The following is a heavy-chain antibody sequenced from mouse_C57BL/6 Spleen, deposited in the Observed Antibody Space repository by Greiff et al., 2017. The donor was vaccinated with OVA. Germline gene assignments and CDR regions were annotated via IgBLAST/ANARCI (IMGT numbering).Heavy chain of an antibody. Sequence: VQLQQSGPELVKPGASVKISCKASGYTFTDYYMNWVKQSHGKSLEWIGDINPNNGGTSYNQKFKGKATLTVDKSSSTAYMELRSLTSEDSAVYYCARGGYDDYWYFDVWGTGTTVTVSS. D-gene: IGHD2-2*01. CDR3: ARGGYDDYWYFDV. CDR2: INPNNGGT. CDR1: GYTFTDYY. J-gene: IGHJ1*03. V-gene: IGHV1-26*01.